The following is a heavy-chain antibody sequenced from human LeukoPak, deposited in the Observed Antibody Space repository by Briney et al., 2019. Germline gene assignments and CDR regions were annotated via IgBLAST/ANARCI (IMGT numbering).Heavy chain of an antibody. CDR3: ARDRSISAAGDTY. CDR2: VNRDGSST. V-gene: IGHV3-74*01. CDR1: GFTFSDYW. J-gene: IGHJ4*02. Sequence: SGGPLRLSCAASGFTFSDYWMHWVRQAPGKGLVWVSRVNRDGSSTSYADSVKGRFTISRDNAKNTLSLQMNSLRGEDTAVYYCARDRSISAAGDTYWGQGTLATVSS. D-gene: IGHD6-13*01.